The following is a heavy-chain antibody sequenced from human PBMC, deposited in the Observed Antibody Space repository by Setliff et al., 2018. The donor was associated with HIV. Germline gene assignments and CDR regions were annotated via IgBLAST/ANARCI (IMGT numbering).Heavy chain of an antibody. CDR3: ARGSGYPWYFDL. J-gene: IGHJ2*01. Sequence: SETLSLTCNVSGDSISTSTYYWGWVRQSSGKGLEWIGSIAYSGSTTYSPSLRSRVTISVDTSKNQFSLKLSSVTAADTAVYYCARGSGYPWYFDLWGRGTLVTVSS. CDR2: IAYSGST. V-gene: IGHV4-39*07. D-gene: IGHD3-22*01. CDR1: GDSISTSTYY.